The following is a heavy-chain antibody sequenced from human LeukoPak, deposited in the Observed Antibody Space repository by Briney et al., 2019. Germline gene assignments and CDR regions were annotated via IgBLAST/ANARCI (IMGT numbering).Heavy chain of an antibody. J-gene: IGHJ4*02. CDR3: ARGLRGDYLSSGGLGLDY. Sequence: PSETLSLTCTVSGGSISSGDYYWSWIRQPPGKGLEWIGYIYCSGSTYYNPSLKSRVTISVDTSKNQFSLKLSSVTAADTAVYYCARGLRGDYLSSGGLGLDYWGQGTLVTVSS. CDR2: IYCSGST. CDR1: GGSISSGDYY. V-gene: IGHV4-30-4*01. D-gene: IGHD4-17*01.